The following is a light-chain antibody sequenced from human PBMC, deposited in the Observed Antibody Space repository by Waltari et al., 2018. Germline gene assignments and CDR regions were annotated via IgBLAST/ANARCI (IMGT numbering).Light chain of an antibody. J-gene: IGLJ3*02. CDR1: RHDVRSYRL. CDR3: CSYAGTSTMV. CDR2: EVT. V-gene: IGLV2-23*02. Sequence: QSALTQPASVSGSPGMSITISCNRTRHDVRSYRLVSWYQQHPGKAPQLIIFEVTKRPSGVSDRFSGSKSDNTASLTISGLQAEDEADYFCCSYAGTSTMVFGGGTKLTVL.